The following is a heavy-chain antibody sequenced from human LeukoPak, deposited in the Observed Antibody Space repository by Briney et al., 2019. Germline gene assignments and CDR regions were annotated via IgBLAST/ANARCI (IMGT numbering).Heavy chain of an antibody. V-gene: IGHV4-4*07. D-gene: IGHD3-10*01. CDR1: GGSISTYC. J-gene: IGHJ4*02. Sequence: SETLSLTCTVSGGSISTYCWSWLRQPAGRGLEWIGHICTSGSTNYNPSLKSRVTISVDTSKTQFSLKLSSVTAADTAVYYCARVAFYYDSGSYFDYWGQGALVSVSS. CDR2: ICTSGST. CDR3: ARVAFYYDSGSYFDY.